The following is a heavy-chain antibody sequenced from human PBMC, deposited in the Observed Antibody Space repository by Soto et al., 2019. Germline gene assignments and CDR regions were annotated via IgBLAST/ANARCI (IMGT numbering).Heavy chain of an antibody. CDR3: ARADIVVVPAAFDY. V-gene: IGHV1-18*01. CDR2: ISAYNGNT. CDR1: GYTFTSYG. Sequence: ASVKVSCKASGYTFTSYGISWVRQAPGQGLEWMGWISAYNGNTNYAQKLQGRVTMTTDTSTSTAYMELRSLRSDDTAVYYCARADIVVVPAAFDYWGQGTLVTVSS. J-gene: IGHJ4*02. D-gene: IGHD2-2*01.